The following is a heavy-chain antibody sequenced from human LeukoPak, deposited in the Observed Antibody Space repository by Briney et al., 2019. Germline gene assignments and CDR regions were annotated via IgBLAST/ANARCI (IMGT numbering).Heavy chain of an antibody. J-gene: IGHJ4*02. V-gene: IGHV3-21*01. Sequence: GGSLRLSCAASGFTFSSYSMDWVRQAPGKGLEWVSSISSSSTYIYYADSVKGRFTISRDNAKNSLYLQMNSLRAEDTAVYYCARPTYGDYEPFFDYWGQGTLVTVSS. CDR3: ARPTYGDYEPFFDY. D-gene: IGHD4-17*01. CDR1: GFTFSSYS. CDR2: ISSSSTYI.